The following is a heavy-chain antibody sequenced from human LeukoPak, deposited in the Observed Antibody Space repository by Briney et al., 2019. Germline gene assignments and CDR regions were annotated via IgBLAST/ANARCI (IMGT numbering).Heavy chain of an antibody. J-gene: IGHJ6*02. CDR3: ASNLAANYHFYYGIDV. CDR1: GFTFSDYY. CDR2: INSGGRSI. Sequence: GGSLRLSCAASGFTFSDYYMSWIRQAPGKGLEGVSFINSGGRSIYYVDSVKGRFTISRDNAKNSLYLQMSSLRAEDTAVYYCASNLAANYHFYYGIDVWGQGTTVTVSS. V-gene: IGHV3-11*01. D-gene: IGHD1-26*01.